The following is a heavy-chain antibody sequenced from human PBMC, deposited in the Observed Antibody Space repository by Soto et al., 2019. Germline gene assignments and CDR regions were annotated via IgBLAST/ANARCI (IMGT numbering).Heavy chain of an antibody. Sequence: TSETLSLTCTVSGGSISSYYWSWIRQPPGKGLEWIGYIYYSGSTNYNPSLKSRVTISVDTSKNQFSLKLSSVTAADTAVYYCARTVITFGGVISLFDYWGQGTLVTVSS. J-gene: IGHJ4*02. CDR3: ARTVITFGGVISLFDY. D-gene: IGHD3-16*02. V-gene: IGHV4-59*01. CDR1: GGSISSYY. CDR2: IYYSGST.